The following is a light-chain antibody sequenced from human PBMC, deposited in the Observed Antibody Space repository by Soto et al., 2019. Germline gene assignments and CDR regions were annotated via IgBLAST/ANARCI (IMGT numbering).Light chain of an antibody. CDR1: QDIKTY. V-gene: IGKV1-9*01. CDR2: GTF. Sequence: IQLTQSPSSLSASVGHRVSITCRASQDIKTYLAWYQQKQGKAPKLLISGTFTLQSGVPSRFNGSGSGTDFTLTISRLQPEDFATYYCQHLNNYPPFTFGAGTKVDLE. CDR3: QHLNNYPPFT. J-gene: IGKJ3*01.